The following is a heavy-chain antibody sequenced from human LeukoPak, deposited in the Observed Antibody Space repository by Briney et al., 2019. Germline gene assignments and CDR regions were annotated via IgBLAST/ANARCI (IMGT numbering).Heavy chain of an antibody. CDR2: FDPEDGET. Sequence: SVTVSCKVSGYTLTELSMHWVRQAPGKGLEWMGGFDPEDGETIYAQKFQGRVTMTEDTSTDTAYMELSSLRSEDTAVYYCASIVGATIEPFDYWGQGTLVTVSS. CDR1: GYTLTELS. CDR3: ASIVGATIEPFDY. V-gene: IGHV1-24*01. D-gene: IGHD1-26*01. J-gene: IGHJ4*02.